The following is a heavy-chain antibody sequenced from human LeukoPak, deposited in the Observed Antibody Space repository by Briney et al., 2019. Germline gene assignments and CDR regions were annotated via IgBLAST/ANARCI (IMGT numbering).Heavy chain of an antibody. CDR3: ARNIGGGTIFDY. D-gene: IGHD1-26*01. Sequence: ASVKVSCKASGYTFTSYAMHWVRQAPGQRLEWMGWINAGNGNTKYSQKFQGRVTITRDTSASTAYMELSSLRSEDTAVYYCARNIGGGTIFDYWGQGPLVPVSS. CDR2: INAGNGNT. V-gene: IGHV1-3*01. J-gene: IGHJ4*02. CDR1: GYTFTSYA.